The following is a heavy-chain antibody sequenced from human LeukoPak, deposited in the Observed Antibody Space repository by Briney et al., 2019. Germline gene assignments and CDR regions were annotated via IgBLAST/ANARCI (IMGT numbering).Heavy chain of an antibody. Sequence: PSETLSLTCTVSGGSISSYHWNWLRQPPGKGLEWIGYISYSGSTNYIPSLKSRVNISLDTSKNQFSLRLSSVTAADTAVYYCARVYCSGAGFCYPFEYWGQGILVTVSS. CDR1: GGSISSYH. V-gene: IGHV4-59*01. CDR2: ISYSGST. D-gene: IGHD2-15*01. CDR3: ARVYCSGAGFCYPFEY. J-gene: IGHJ4*02.